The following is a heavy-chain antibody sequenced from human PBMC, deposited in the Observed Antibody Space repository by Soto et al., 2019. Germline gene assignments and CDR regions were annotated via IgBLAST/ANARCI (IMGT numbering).Heavy chain of an antibody. CDR3: VAFPYYGEDS. J-gene: IGHJ4*02. Sequence: MQLVQSGPEVKKPGTSVKVPCKASGLTFSNSAMQWVRQARGQRLEWIGWIVVGSGNTNYAQKFQERVIITRDMSTRTASMELSSLRFEDTAVYYCVAFPYYGEDSWGQGTLVTVSS. D-gene: IGHD1-26*01. CDR2: IVVGSGNT. CDR1: GLTFSNSA. V-gene: IGHV1-58*02.